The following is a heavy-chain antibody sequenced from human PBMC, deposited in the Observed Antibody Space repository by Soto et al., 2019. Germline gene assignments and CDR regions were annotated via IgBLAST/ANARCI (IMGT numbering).Heavy chain of an antibody. V-gene: IGHV3-21*01. Sequence: GGSLRLSCAASGFTFSSYSMNWVRQAPGKGLEWVSSISSSSSYIYYGDSGKGRFTISRDNAMNLLYLQMNSLRAEDTAVYYCARVLSHDYGDYGEVGEYYYYMDVWGKGTTVTVSS. J-gene: IGHJ6*03. CDR3: ARVLSHDYGDYGEVGEYYYYMDV. CDR2: ISSSSSYI. CDR1: GFTFSSYS. D-gene: IGHD4-17*01.